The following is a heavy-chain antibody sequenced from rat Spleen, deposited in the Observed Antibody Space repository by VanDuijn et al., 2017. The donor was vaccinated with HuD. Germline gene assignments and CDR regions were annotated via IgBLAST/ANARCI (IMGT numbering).Heavy chain of an antibody. D-gene: IGHD1-1*01. Sequence: EVQLQESGPGLVKPSQSLSLTCSVTGYSITSSYWGWIRKFPGNKMEWMGYISYSDNTRYNPSLKSRISITRDTSKNQFFLQLNSVTTEDTATYYCAKWGITYFDYWGQGVMVTVSS. CDR1: GYSITSSY. CDR3: AKWGITYFDY. V-gene: IGHV3-1*01. J-gene: IGHJ2*01. CDR2: ISYSDNT.